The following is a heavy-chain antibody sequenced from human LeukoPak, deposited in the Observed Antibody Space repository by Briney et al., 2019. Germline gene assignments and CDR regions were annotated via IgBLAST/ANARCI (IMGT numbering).Heavy chain of an antibody. D-gene: IGHD2-15*01. Sequence: NPSETLSLTCAVYGGSFSGYYWSWIRQPPGKGQEWIGEINHSGSTNYNPSLKSRVTISVDTSKNQFSLKLSSVTAADMAVYYCVRESLIAATGDYWGQGTLVTVSS. V-gene: IGHV4-34*01. J-gene: IGHJ4*02. CDR1: GGSFSGYY. CDR3: VRESLIAATGDY. CDR2: INHSGST.